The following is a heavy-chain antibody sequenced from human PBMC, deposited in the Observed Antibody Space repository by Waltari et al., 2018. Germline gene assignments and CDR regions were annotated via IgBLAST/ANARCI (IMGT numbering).Heavy chain of an antibody. CDR3: ARVPLMYSSSSRWRNWFDP. D-gene: IGHD6-6*01. V-gene: IGHV3-7*03. CDR1: GFTFSRYW. Sequence: EVQLVESGGGVVQPGGSLRLSCAVSGFTFSRYWMTWVRQAPGKGREWVANIKEDGSEKDYVDSVKGRFTSSRDNAKNSLSLQMNSLRAEDTAVYYCARVPLMYSSSSRWRNWFDPWGQGTLVTVSS. J-gene: IGHJ5*02. CDR2: IKEDGSEK.